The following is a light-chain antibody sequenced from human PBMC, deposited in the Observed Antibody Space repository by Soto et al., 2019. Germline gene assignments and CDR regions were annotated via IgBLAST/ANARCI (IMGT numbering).Light chain of an antibody. V-gene: IGLV2-14*01. J-gene: IGLJ2*01. CDR1: SSDVGSYNY. Sequence: QSALTQPASVSGSPGQLITISCTGTSSDVGSYNYVSWYQQHPGKAPKLMIYEVSDRPSGISSRFSASKSGTSASLAISGLQSEDEADYYCEAWDDSLIGVLFGGGTKVTVL. CDR2: EVS. CDR3: EAWDDSLIGVL.